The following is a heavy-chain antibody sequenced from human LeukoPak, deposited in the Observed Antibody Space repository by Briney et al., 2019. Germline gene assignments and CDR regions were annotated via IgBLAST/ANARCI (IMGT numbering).Heavy chain of an antibody. CDR2: ISAYNGNT. CDR3: ARGPSSSWYYYYYMDV. Sequence: SSVKVSCKASGYTFTSYDINWVRQATGQGLEWMGWISAYNGNTNYAQKLQGRVTMTTDTSTSTAYMELRSLRSDDTAVYYCARGPSSSWYYYYYMDVWGKGTTVTVSS. D-gene: IGHD6-13*01. J-gene: IGHJ6*03. V-gene: IGHV1-18*01. CDR1: GYTFTSYD.